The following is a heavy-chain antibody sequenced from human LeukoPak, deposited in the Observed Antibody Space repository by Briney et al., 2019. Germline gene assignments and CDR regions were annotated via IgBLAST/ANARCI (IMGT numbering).Heavy chain of an antibody. CDR2: INPNSGDT. D-gene: IGHD3-3*02. CDR1: GYTFTGYY. Sequence: ASVTVSRKASGYTFTGYYLHWVRQAPGQGLEWMGWINPNSGDTNYAQKFQGRVTMTRDTSITTAYMELSRLRSDDTAMYYCAIRLECLDALWLRGQGTVVTVSS. J-gene: IGHJ3*01. V-gene: IGHV1-2*02. CDR3: AIRLECLDALWL.